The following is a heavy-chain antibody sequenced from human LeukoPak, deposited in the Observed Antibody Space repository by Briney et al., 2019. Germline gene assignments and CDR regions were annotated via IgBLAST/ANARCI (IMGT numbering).Heavy chain of an antibody. J-gene: IGHJ5*02. Sequence: SETLSLTCTVSGGSISSYYWSWIRQPPGKGLEWIGYMYYSGSTNYNPSLKSRVTISVDTSKNQFSLKLSSVTAADTAVYYCARAAAGRGWFDPWGQGTLVTVSS. CDR1: GGSISSYY. D-gene: IGHD6-13*01. V-gene: IGHV4-59*01. CDR3: ARAAAGRGWFDP. CDR2: MYYSGST.